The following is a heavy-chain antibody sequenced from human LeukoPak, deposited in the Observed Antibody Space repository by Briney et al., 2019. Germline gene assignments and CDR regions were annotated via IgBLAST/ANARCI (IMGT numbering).Heavy chain of an antibody. V-gene: IGHV1-18*04. Sequence: ASVKVSCKASGYIFTNYHMHWVRQAPGQGLEWMGWISAYNGNTNYAQKLQGRVTMTTDTSTSTAYMELRSLRSDDTAVYYCARVLWFGELPGGDYWGQGTLVTVSS. CDR2: ISAYNGNT. D-gene: IGHD3-10*01. J-gene: IGHJ4*02. CDR3: ARVLWFGELPGGDY. CDR1: GYIFTNYH.